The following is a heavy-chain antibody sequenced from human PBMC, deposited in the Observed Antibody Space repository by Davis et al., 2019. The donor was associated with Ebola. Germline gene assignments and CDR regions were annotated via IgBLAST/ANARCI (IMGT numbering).Heavy chain of an antibody. Sequence: SGPTLVKPTQTLTLTCAFSGFSLSDSQVGIAWFRQSPGKAPEWLALIYWDEDKRYRSSLESRLTITKDPSKDQVVLTMTNMDPVDTATYYCAHKSLPAAFFDSWGQGVLVTVS. D-gene: IGHD2-2*01. V-gene: IGHV2-5*02. CDR1: GFSLSDSQVG. J-gene: IGHJ4*02. CDR2: IYWDEDK. CDR3: AHKSLPAAFFDS.